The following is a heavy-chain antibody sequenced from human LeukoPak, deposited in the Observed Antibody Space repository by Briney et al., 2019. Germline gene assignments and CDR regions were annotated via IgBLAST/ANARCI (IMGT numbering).Heavy chain of an antibody. CDR2: ISWDGGST. CDR3: AKASSGAFDI. D-gene: IGHD3-10*01. J-gene: IGHJ3*02. Sequence: GGSLRLSCAASGFTFDDYTMHWVRQAPGRGLEWVSLISWDGGSTYYADSVKGRFTISRDNSKNSLYLQMNSLRTEDTALYYCAKASSGAFDIWGQGTMVTVSS. V-gene: IGHV3-43*01. CDR1: GFTFDDYT.